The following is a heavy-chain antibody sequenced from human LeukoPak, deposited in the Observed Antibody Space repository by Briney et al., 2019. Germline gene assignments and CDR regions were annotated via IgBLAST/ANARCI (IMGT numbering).Heavy chain of an antibody. J-gene: IGHJ4*02. Sequence: PGGSLRLSCAASGFTLSDYGMNWVRQVPGKGPVWVSHISPDGRNIAYADSVKGRFTISRDSAKNTLCLQMNSLRVEDTAVYYCVRDGGGTTPYDCWGQGSLVTVSS. V-gene: IGHV3-74*01. CDR3: VRDGGGTTPYDC. D-gene: IGHD1/OR15-1a*01. CDR1: GFTLSDYG. CDR2: ISPDGRNI.